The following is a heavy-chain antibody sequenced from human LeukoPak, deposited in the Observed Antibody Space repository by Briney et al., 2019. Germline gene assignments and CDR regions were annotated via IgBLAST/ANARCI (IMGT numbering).Heavy chain of an antibody. J-gene: IGHJ4*02. D-gene: IGHD2-15*01. Sequence: SETLSLTCTVSGGSISDVLYYWGWVRQPPGKELEWIGSTYYGGSTYYTPSLESRVTISVDTSKNQFSLKLGSVTAADTAVYYCVRHLLGYCSDGSCYLFDYWGQGVLVTVSS. CDR2: TYYGGST. CDR1: GGSISDVLYY. V-gene: IGHV4-39*01. CDR3: VRHLLGYCSDGSCYLFDY.